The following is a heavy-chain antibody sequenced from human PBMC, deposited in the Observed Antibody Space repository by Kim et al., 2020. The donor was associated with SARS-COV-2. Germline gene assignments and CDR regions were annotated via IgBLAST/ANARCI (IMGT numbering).Heavy chain of an antibody. Sequence: SVKVSCKASGGTFSSYAISWVRQAPGQGLEWMGRIIPILGIANYAQKFQGRVTITADKSTSTAYMELSSLRSEDTAVYYCARAPPSDIVGATLRNYNWFDPWGQGTLVTVSS. J-gene: IGHJ5*02. CDR1: GGTFSSYA. V-gene: IGHV1-69*04. CDR3: ARAPPSDIVGATLRNYNWFDP. D-gene: IGHD1-26*01. CDR2: IIPILGIA.